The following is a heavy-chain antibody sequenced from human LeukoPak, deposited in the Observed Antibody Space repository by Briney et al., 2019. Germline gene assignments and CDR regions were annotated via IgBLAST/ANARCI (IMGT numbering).Heavy chain of an antibody. Sequence: GSLRLSCVASGFTFSNYWMHWVRQPPGKGLVWVSRIYVDGRTTNYADSVKGRFTISRDNAKNAVYLEMNSLSVEDTATYYCIRDFRSADLWGQGTLVTVSS. J-gene: IGHJ5*02. V-gene: IGHV3-74*01. CDR3: IRDFRSADL. CDR1: GFTFSNYW. CDR2: IYVDGRTT.